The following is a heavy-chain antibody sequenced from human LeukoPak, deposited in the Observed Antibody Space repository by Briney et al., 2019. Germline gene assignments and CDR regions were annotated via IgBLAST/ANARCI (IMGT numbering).Heavy chain of an antibody. CDR1: GYSISNGYY. CDR2: IYHSGST. V-gene: IGHV4-38-2*02. D-gene: IGHD3-10*01. J-gene: IGHJ4*02. CDR3: ARVDTMVRGVISPNFDY. Sequence: SETLSLTCTVSGYSISNGYYWGWIRQPPGKGLEWIGSIYHSGSTYYNPSLKSRVTISVDTSKNQFSLKLSSVTAADTAVYYCARVDTMVRGVISPNFDYWGQGTLSPSPQ.